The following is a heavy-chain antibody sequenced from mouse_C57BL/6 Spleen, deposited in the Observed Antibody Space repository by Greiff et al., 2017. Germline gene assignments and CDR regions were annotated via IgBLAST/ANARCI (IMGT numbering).Heavy chain of an antibody. CDR3: ASSIYYSKMMDY. D-gene: IGHD2-5*01. V-gene: IGHV14-3*01. J-gene: IGHJ4*01. CDR1: GFNIKNTY. Sequence: EVKLQESVAELVRPGASVKLSCTASGFNIKNTYMHWVKQRPEQGLEWIGRIDPANGNTKYAPKFQGKATMTADTSSNTAYLQLSSLTSEDTAIYYCASSIYYSKMMDYWGQGTSVTVSS. CDR2: IDPANGNT.